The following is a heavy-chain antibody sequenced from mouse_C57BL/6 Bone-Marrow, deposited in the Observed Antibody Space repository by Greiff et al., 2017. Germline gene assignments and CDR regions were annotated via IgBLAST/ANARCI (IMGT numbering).Heavy chain of an antibody. D-gene: IGHD3-2*02. J-gene: IGHJ2*01. Sequence: QVQLQPSGAELARPGASVKLSCKASGYTFTSYGISWVKQRTGQGLEWIGEIYPRSGNTYYNEKFKGKATLTADKSSSTAYMELRSLTSEDSAVYFCARERAQATRAWYFDYWGQGTTLTVSS. CDR2: IYPRSGNT. V-gene: IGHV1-81*01. CDR3: ARERAQATRAWYFDY. CDR1: GYTFTSYG.